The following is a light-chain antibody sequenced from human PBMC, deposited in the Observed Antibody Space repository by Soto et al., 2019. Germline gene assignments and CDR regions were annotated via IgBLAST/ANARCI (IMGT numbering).Light chain of an antibody. CDR3: QQYYSLPPT. V-gene: IGKV4-1*01. CDR2: WAS. J-gene: IGKJ1*01. Sequence: DIVMTQSPDSLAVSLGERATINRKSSQSVLYRSNTKNYLAWYQQKPGQPPNLLIYWASTRESGVPDRFSGSGCGTDFTLTISSLQAEDVAVYYCQQYYSLPPTFGQGTKVEIK. CDR1: QSVLYRSNTKNY.